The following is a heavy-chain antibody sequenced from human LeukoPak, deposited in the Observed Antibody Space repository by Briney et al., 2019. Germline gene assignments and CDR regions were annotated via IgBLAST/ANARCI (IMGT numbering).Heavy chain of an antibody. V-gene: IGHV3-21*01. CDR2: ISSSSSYI. Sequence: PGGSLRLSCAASGFTFSSYSMNWVRQAPGKGLEWVSSISSSSSYIYYADSVKGRFTISRDNAKNSLYLQMNSLRAEDTAVYYCASGGDCSGGSCYFDYWGQGTLVTVSS. J-gene: IGHJ4*02. CDR1: GFTFSSYS. CDR3: ASGGDCSGGSCYFDY. D-gene: IGHD2-15*01.